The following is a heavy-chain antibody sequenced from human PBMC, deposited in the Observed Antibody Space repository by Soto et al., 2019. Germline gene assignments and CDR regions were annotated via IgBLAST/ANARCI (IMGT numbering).Heavy chain of an antibody. D-gene: IGHD3-10*01. CDR2: IIPFYDKQ. Sequence: QVELVQSGIEVKNPGSSVKVSCKASGDTFSNYPINWVRQAPGQGLEWMGGIIPFYDKQNYAKNFLGRVTISADKFTATAYLEVSSLRSEDTAVYFCARGYRELFFYAMDVWGRGTPVIVSS. CDR1: GDTFSNYP. J-gene: IGHJ6*02. V-gene: IGHV1-69*06. CDR3: ARGYRELFFYAMDV.